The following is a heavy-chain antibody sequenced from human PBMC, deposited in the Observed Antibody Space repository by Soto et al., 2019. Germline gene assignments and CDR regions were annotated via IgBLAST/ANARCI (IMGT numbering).Heavy chain of an antibody. CDR1: GFTFSSYA. J-gene: IGHJ4*02. CDR3: AKSGYYHRSGYSEY. V-gene: IGHV3-23*01. D-gene: IGHD3-22*01. CDR2: ISGSGGST. Sequence: PGGSLRLSCAASGFTFSSYAMRWVRHAPGKELEWVSAISGSGGSTYYADSVKGRFTISRDNSKNTLYLQMNSLRAEDTAVYYCAKSGYYHRSGYSEYWGQGILVTVSS.